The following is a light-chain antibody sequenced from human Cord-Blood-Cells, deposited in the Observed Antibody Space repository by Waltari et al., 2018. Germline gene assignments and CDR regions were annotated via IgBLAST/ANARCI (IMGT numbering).Light chain of an antibody. CDR2: KDS. J-gene: IGLJ1*01. CDR1: ALPKQY. CDR3: QSADSSGTYV. V-gene: IGLV3-25*03. Sequence: SYELTHPPSVSVAPGQTARIPCSGDALPKQYAYWYQQKPGQAPVLVIYKDSERPSGIPERFSGSSSGTTVTLTISGVQAEDEADYYCQSADSSGTYVFGTGTKVTVL.